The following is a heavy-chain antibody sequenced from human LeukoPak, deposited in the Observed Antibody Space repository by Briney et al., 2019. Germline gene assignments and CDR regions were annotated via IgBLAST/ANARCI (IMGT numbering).Heavy chain of an antibody. CDR1: GYTSTSYD. V-gene: IGHV1-8*03. J-gene: IGHJ1*01. Sequence: ASVKVSCKASGYTSTSYDINWVRQATGQGLEWMGWMNPNSGNTGYAQKFQGRVTITRNTSISTAYMELSSLRSEDTAVYYCARGGGYCSGGSCNPEYFQHWGQGTLVTVSS. CDR2: MNPNSGNT. D-gene: IGHD2-15*01. CDR3: ARGGGYCSGGSCNPEYFQH.